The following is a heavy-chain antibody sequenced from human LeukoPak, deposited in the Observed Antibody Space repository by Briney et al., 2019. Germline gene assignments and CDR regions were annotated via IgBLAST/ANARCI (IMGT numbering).Heavy chain of an antibody. CDR2: IYTSGST. V-gene: IGHV4-61*02. CDR1: GGSISSGSYY. Sequence: SETLSLTCSVSGGSISSGSYYWSWIRQPAGKGLEWIGRIYTSGSTNYNPSLKSRVTISVDTSKNQFSLKLRSVTAADTAVYYCARQYIDILTGYHRGELYWYFDLWGRGTLVTVSS. D-gene: IGHD3-9*01. CDR3: ARQYIDILTGYHRGELYWYFDL. J-gene: IGHJ2*01.